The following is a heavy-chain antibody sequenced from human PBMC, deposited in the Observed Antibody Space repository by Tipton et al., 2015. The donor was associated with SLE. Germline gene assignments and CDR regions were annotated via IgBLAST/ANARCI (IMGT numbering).Heavy chain of an antibody. J-gene: IGHJ4*02. Sequence: SLRLSCAASGFTLRSYTMNWVRQAPGKGLEWVSYISTSGETIYYADSVKGRFTISRDNAENSLYLQMTSLRTEDTAVYYCARNLPSDYWGQGTLVTVSS. CDR2: ISTSGETI. CDR3: ARNLPSDY. V-gene: IGHV3-48*03. CDR1: GFTLRSYT.